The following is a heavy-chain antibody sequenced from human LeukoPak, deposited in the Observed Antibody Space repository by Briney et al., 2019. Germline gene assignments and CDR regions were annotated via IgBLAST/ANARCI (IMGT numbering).Heavy chain of an antibody. CDR1: GFTFSSYW. J-gene: IGHJ4*02. V-gene: IGHV3-7*04. Sequence: GGSLRLSCAASGFTFSSYWMTWVRQAPGKGLEWVANIKHDGSEEYYVDSVKGRFTISRDNAKNSLYLQMNSLRAEDTAVYYCARTLGYCSSTNCFLTFDYWGQGTLVTVSS. CDR2: IKHDGSEE. D-gene: IGHD2-2*01. CDR3: ARTLGYCSSTNCFLTFDY.